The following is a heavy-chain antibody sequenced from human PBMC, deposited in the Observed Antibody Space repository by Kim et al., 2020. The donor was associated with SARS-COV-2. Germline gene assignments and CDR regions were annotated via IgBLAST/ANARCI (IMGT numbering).Heavy chain of an antibody. CDR1: GYTFTSYA. V-gene: IGHV7-4-1*02. D-gene: IGHD6-19*01. CDR2: INTNTGNP. CDR3: ARDGRQWLVQDAFDI. J-gene: IGHJ3*02. Sequence: ASVKVSCKASGYTFTSYAMNWVRQAPGQGLEWMGWINTNTGNPTYAQGFTGRFVFSLDTSVSTAYLQISSLKAEDTAVYYCARDGRQWLVQDAFDIWGQGTMVTVSS.